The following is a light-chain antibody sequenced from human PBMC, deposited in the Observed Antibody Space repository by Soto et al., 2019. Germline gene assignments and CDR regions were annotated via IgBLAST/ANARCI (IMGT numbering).Light chain of an antibody. CDR2: WAS. CDR3: QKYGSSPVN. CDR1: QNILYNPNHKDC. J-gene: IGKJ4*01. V-gene: IGKV4-1*01. Sequence: DIVMTQSPDSLALSLGDSATINCKSSQNILYNPNHKDCLAWYQQKPGQPPKLLFYWASTRESGVPDRFSGSRSGTDFTLTISRLEPEDFAMYYCQKYGSSPVNCGGGTKGDIK.